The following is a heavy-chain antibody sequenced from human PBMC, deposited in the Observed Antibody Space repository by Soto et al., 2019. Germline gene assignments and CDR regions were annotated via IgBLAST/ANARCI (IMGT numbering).Heavy chain of an antibody. CDR2: IYTSGST. CDR1: GGSISSYY. J-gene: IGHJ4*02. V-gene: IGHV4-4*07. D-gene: IGHD3-3*01. CDR3: ARGSSVFWSGHFDY. Sequence: SETLSLTCTVSGGSISSYYWSWIRQPAGKGLEWIGRIYTSGSTNYNPSLKSRVTMSVDTSKNQFSLKLSSVTAADTAVYYCARGSSVFWSGHFDYWGQGTLVTVSS.